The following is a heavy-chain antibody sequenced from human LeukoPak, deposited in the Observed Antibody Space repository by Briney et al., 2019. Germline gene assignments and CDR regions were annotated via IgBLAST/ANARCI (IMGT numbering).Heavy chain of an antibody. Sequence: GGSLRLSCTASGFTFGDHAMSWVRQAPGKGLEWVGFIRSKAYGGTTEYAASVKGRFTISRDDSKSIAYLQMNSLKTEDTAVYYCTRGPIQFWLYYGMDVWGQGTTVIVSS. CDR2: IRSKAYGGTT. CDR3: TRGPIQFWLYYGMDV. J-gene: IGHJ6*02. D-gene: IGHD5-18*01. CDR1: GFTFGDHA. V-gene: IGHV3-49*04.